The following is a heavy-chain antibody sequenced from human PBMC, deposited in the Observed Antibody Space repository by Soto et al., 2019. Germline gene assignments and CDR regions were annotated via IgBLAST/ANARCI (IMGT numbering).Heavy chain of an antibody. Sequence: PGGSLRLSCAAAGFTFSSYGMHWVRQAPGTGLEWVAVMSYDGSKYYADTVKGRFTISRDNSKNTLYLQINSLRPEDTAVYYCAKDFPPLFGDYFYYYYGMDVWGQGTTVTVSS. CDR3: AKDFPPLFGDYFYYYYGMDV. J-gene: IGHJ6*02. D-gene: IGHD4-17*01. CDR1: GFTFSSYG. CDR2: MSYDGSK. V-gene: IGHV3-30*18.